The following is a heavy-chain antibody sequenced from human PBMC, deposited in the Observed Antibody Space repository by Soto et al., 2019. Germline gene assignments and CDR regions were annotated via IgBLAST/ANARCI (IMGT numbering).Heavy chain of an antibody. D-gene: IGHD2-15*01. CDR3: ARAEGFYCSGGSCYYGYFQH. CDR1: GFTFSSYA. Sequence: GGSLRLSCAASGFTFSSYAMHWVRQAPGKGLEWVAVISYDGSNKYYADSVKGRFTISRDNSKNTLYLQMNSLRAEDTAVYYCARAEGFYCSGGSCYYGYFQHWGQGTLVTVSS. V-gene: IGHV3-30-3*01. CDR2: ISYDGSNK. J-gene: IGHJ1*01.